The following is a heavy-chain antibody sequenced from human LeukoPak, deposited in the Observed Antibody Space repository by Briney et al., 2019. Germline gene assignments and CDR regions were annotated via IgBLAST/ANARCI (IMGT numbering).Heavy chain of an antibody. J-gene: IGHJ5*02. D-gene: IGHD6-13*01. CDR2: MNPNSGNT. CDR3: ARGIVGYSSNWSRGRGWFDP. V-gene: IGHV1-8*01. Sequence: ASVKVSCKASGYTFTSYDINWVRQATGQGLEWMGWMNPNSGNTGYAQKFQGRVTMTRNTSISTAYMELSSLRSEDTAVYYCARGIVGYSSNWSRGRGWFDPWGQGTLVTVSS. CDR1: GYTFTSYD.